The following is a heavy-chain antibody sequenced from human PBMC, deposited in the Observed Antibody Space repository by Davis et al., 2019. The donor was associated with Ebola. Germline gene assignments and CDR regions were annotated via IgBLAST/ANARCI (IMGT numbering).Heavy chain of an antibody. D-gene: IGHD3-3*01. J-gene: IGHJ5*02. CDR2: INAGNGNT. V-gene: IGHV1-3*01. Sequence: ASVKVSCKASGYTFSSFPIHWVRQAPGQRLEWMGWINAGNGNTKYSQKFQGRVTITRDTSATTAYMELSSLKSADTDLYYCARSPYDFWSGYTWFDPWGQGTLVTVSS. CDR3: ARSPYDFWSGYTWFDP. CDR1: GYTFSSFP.